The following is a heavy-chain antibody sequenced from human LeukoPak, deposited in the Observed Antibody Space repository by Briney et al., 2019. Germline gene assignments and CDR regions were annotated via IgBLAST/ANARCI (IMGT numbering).Heavy chain of an antibody. CDR2: LSYDGSNK. J-gene: IGHJ4*02. CDR1: GFTFSSYA. CDR3: ARGGYYDSSGYPHFDY. D-gene: IGHD3-22*01. V-gene: IGHV3-30*04. Sequence: LPGGSLRLSCAASGFTFSSYAMHWVRQAPGKGLEWVAVLSYDGSNKYYADSVKGRFTISRDNSKNTLYLQMNSLRAEDTALYYCARGGYYDSSGYPHFDYWGQGTLVTVSS.